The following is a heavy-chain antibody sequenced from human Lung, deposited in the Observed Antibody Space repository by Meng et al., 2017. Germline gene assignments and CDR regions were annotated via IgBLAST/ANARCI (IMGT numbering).Heavy chain of an antibody. D-gene: IGHD2-2*01. J-gene: IGHJ4*02. V-gene: IGHV6-1*01. CDR3: ARGFAPVAPGAFDY. CDR2: TNYGSKWSH. CDR1: GDSVSSNRAA. Sequence: QVQLQQSGPGLVKPSQPLSLTCAISGDSVSSNRAAWNWIRQSPSRGLEWLGRTNYGSKWSHDYAVSVKSRITINADTSKNQFSLQLNSVTPGDTAVYYCARGFAPVAPGAFDYWGQGALVTVSS.